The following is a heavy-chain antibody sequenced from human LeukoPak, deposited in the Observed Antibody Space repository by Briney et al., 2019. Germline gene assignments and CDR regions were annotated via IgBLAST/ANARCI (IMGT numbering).Heavy chain of an antibody. J-gene: IGHJ4*02. D-gene: IGHD3-16*02. V-gene: IGHV3-30*02. CDR1: GFTFSSYG. CDR3: AKDPNYDYVWGSYRYTPGY. CDR2: IRYDGSNK. Sequence: PGGSLRLSCAASGFTFSSYGMHWVRQAPGKGLEWVAFIRYDGSNKYYADSVKGRFTTSRDNSKNTLYLQMNSLRAEDTAVYYCAKDPNYDYVWGSYRYTPGYWGQGTLVTVSS.